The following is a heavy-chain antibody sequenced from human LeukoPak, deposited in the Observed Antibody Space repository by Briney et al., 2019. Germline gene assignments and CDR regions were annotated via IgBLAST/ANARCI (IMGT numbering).Heavy chain of an antibody. CDR3: ARYAHYDFWSGYYDYYMAV. J-gene: IGHJ6*03. V-gene: IGHV4-59*01. CDR1: GGSISSYY. Sequence: SETLSLTCTVSGGSISSYYWTWIRQPPGKGLEWIGYFYNSGSTDYNPSLKSRVTISVDTSKKQISLKLSSVTAADTAVYYCARYAHYDFWSGYYDYYMAVWGKGTTVTVSS. CDR2: FYNSGST. D-gene: IGHD3-3*01.